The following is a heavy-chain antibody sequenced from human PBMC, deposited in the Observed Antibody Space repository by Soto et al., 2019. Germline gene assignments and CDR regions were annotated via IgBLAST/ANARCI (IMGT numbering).Heavy chain of an antibody. Sequence: QVQLVQSGAEVKKPGASVKVSCKASGYTFTSYAMHWVRQAPGQRLEWMGWINAGNGNTKYSQKFQGRVTITRDTSASTAYMELISLRSEDTAVYYWARGGSLYWYFDLWGRGTLVTVSS. CDR1: GYTFTSYA. D-gene: IGHD1-26*01. J-gene: IGHJ2*01. V-gene: IGHV1-3*01. CDR3: ARGGSLYWYFDL. CDR2: INAGNGNT.